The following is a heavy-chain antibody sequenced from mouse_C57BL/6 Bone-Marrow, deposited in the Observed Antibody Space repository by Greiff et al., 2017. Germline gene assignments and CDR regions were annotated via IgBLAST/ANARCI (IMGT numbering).Heavy chain of an antibody. CDR2: IDPSDSYT. Sequence: QVQLQQPGAELVMPGASVKLSCKASGYTFTSYWMHWVKQRPGQGLEWIGEIDPSDSYTNYHQKFKGKSTLTVDKSSSTAYMQLSSLTSEDSAVYYCAREIYYYGSRSYWYFDVWGTGTTVTVSS. J-gene: IGHJ1*03. CDR1: GYTFTSYW. V-gene: IGHV1-69*01. D-gene: IGHD1-1*01. CDR3: AREIYYYGSRSYWYFDV.